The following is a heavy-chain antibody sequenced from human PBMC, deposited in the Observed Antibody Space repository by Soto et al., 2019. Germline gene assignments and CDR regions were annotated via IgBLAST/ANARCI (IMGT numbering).Heavy chain of an antibody. CDR1: GASVDNNGYF. CDR2: VYRSGST. D-gene: IGHD2-8*01. V-gene: IGHV4-61*08. J-gene: IGHJ4*02. CDR3: ARGRDGFNLAPNDF. Sequence: SETLSLTCTVSGASVDNNGYFWSWIRQPPGKGLEWVGYVYRSGSTNKNPSLKSRLTLAVDPSKNQFSLKLTSVTAADTATYFCARGRDGFNLAPNDFWGQGTLVTVSS.